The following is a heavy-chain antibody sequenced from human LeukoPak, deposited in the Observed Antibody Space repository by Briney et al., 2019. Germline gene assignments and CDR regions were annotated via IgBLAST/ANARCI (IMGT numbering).Heavy chain of an antibody. CDR3: TTLIAVPGVDY. D-gene: IGHD6-19*01. CDR1: GIIFSDAL. CDR2: IKRKSDGGTI. V-gene: IGHV3-15*01. Sequence: GGSLRLSCAASGIIFSDALMSCVRQAPGKGLEWVGRIKRKSDGGTIDYAAPVKGRFSISRDDSKNTLYLQMNSLKTEDTAIYYCTTLIAVPGVDYWGQGTLVTVSS. J-gene: IGHJ4*02.